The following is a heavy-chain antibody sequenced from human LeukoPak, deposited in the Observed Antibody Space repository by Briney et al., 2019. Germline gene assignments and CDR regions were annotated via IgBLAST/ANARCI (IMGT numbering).Heavy chain of an antibody. CDR2: IYYTGST. D-gene: IGHD2-21*02. J-gene: IGHJ6*02. V-gene: IGHV4-59*01. CDR3: ARSDCGGDCYSPYYYYYGMDV. CDR1: GGSISSYY. Sequence: SETLSLTCTVSGGSISSYYWSWIRQPPGKGLEWIGYIYYTGSTNYNPSLKSRVTISVDTSKNQFSLRLTSVTAADTAVYYCARSDCGGDCYSPYYYYYGMDVWGQGTTVTVSS.